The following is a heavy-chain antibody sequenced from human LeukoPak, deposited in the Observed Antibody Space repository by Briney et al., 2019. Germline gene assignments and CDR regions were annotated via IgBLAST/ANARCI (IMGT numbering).Heavy chain of an antibody. J-gene: IGHJ4*02. CDR3: ARGSPYSSSWYSPDD. CDR2: IYYSGST. Sequence: SETLSLTCTVSGGSISSYYWSWVRQPPGRGLEWIGYIYYSGSTNYNPSLKSRVTISVDTSKNQFSLKLSSVTAADTAVYYCARGSPYSSSWYSPDDGGQGTLVTVPS. CDR1: GGSISSYY. D-gene: IGHD6-13*01. V-gene: IGHV4-59*01.